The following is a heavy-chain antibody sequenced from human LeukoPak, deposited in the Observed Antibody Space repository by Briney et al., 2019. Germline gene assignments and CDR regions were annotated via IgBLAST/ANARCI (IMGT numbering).Heavy chain of an antibody. CDR3: ARLQSEGYCSGGSCYGMDV. V-gene: IGHV3-20*01. D-gene: IGHD2-15*01. Sequence: PGGSLRLSCAASGFTFDDYGMSWVRQAPGKGLEWVSGINWNGGSTGYADSVKGRFTISRDNAKNSLYLQMNSLRAEDTALYHCARLQSEGYCSGGSCYGMDVWGQGTTVTVSS. CDR1: GFTFDDYG. CDR2: INWNGGST. J-gene: IGHJ6*02.